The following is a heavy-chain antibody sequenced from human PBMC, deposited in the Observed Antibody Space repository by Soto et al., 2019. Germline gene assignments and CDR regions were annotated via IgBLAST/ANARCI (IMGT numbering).Heavy chain of an antibody. J-gene: IGHJ6*02. CDR1: VGSFSGYY. CDR3: AREYYYGSVSIYYYYYGRDA. Sequence: PSETMSLTCSVYVGSFSGYYWSWIRQPPGKGLEWIGEINHSGSTNYNPSLKSRVTISVDTSKNQFSLKLSSVTAADTAVYYCAREYYYGSVSIYYYYYGRDAWGQG. CDR2: INHSGST. V-gene: IGHV4-34*01. D-gene: IGHD3-10*01.